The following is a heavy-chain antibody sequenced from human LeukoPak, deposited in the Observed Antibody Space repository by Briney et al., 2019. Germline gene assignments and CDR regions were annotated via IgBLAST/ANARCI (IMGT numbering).Heavy chain of an antibody. CDR1: GYTFTGYY. V-gene: IGHV1-2*02. J-gene: IGHJ4*02. CDR3: AREDGSSWPNFDY. Sequence: ASVKVSCKASGYTFTGYYMHWVRQAPGQGLEWMGWINPNSGGTNYAQKFQGRVTMTRDTSISTAYMELSRLRSDNPAVYYCAREDGSSWPNFDYWGQGTLVTVSS. CDR2: INPNSGGT. D-gene: IGHD6-13*01.